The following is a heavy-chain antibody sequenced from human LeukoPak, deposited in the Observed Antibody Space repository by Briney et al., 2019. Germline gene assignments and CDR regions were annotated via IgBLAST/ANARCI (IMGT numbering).Heavy chain of an antibody. J-gene: IGHJ4*02. CDR2: ISSGSSSI. Sequence: GGSLRLSCAVSGFTFSSYTMNWVRQAPGKGLEWVSYISSGSSSIYYADSVKGRFTISRDNAENSLYLQMNSLRVEDTAFYYCARDLAYSRLDYWGQGMLVTVSS. CDR1: GFTFSSYT. D-gene: IGHD5-18*01. CDR3: ARDLAYSRLDY. V-gene: IGHV3-48*04.